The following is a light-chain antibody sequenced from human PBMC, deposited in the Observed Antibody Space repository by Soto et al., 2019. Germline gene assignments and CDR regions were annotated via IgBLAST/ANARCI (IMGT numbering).Light chain of an antibody. V-gene: IGKV3-20*01. Sequence: EIVLTQSPGTLSLSPGERATLSCRASQSVSGTYLAWYQQKPGQAPRLLIYGASSRATGIPDRFSGSGSGTDFTLTISRLESEDFVVYFCQQYDGSPPTFGGGTKVVIK. CDR1: QSVSGTY. J-gene: IGKJ4*01. CDR2: GAS. CDR3: QQYDGSPPT.